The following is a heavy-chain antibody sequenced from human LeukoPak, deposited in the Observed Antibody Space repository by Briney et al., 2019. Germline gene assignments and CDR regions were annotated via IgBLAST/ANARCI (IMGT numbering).Heavy chain of an antibody. CDR3: ARYAPEGGDYYDSSDYYYPYFDY. Sequence: SETLSLTCAVYGGSSSGYYWSWIRQPPGKGLEWIGEINHSGSTNYNPSLKSRVTISVDTSKNQFSLKLSSVTAADTAVYYCARYAPEGGDYYDSSDYYYPYFDYWGQGTLVTVSS. J-gene: IGHJ4*02. CDR1: GGSSSGYY. V-gene: IGHV4-34*01. D-gene: IGHD3-22*01. CDR2: INHSGST.